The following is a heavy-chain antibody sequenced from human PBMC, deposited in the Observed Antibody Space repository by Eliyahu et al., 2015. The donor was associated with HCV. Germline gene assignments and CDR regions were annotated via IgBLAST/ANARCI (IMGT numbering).Heavy chain of an antibody. CDR3: AKCEYGDYFDY. CDR2: TTSSSDSX. CDR1: GFXFSXXS. J-gene: IGHJ4*02. Sequence: PGGSVRLSSAASGFXFSXXSMNWVRQAPGQGLEWVSSTTSSSDSXYYADSVKGRFTISRDNSKNTLYLQMDSLRAEDTAVYFCAKCEYGDYFDYWGQGTLVTVSS. D-gene: IGHD4-17*01. V-gene: IGHV3-23*01.